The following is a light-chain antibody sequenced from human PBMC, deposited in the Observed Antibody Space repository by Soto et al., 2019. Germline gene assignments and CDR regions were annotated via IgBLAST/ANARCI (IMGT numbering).Light chain of an antibody. CDR2: WAS. J-gene: IGKJ1*01. CDR3: HQYNSSPQT. Sequence: DIVMTQSPDSLAVSLSERATINCKSSQSISYSSNKKNQLAWYQQKPGQPPQLLIYWASTRESGVPDRFTGSGSGTDFTLTISSLQAEDVAVYYCHQYNSSPQTFGQGTKVDI. V-gene: IGKV4-1*01. CDR1: QSISYSSNKKNQ.